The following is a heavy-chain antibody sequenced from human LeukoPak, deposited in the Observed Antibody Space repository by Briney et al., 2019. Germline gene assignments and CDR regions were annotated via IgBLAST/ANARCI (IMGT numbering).Heavy chain of an antibody. CDR3: AREFMRVTAFDI. CDR1: GYTFRDNY. CDR2: INPHSGGT. Sequence: ASVKVSCKASGYTFRDNYIHWVRHAPGQGLEWMGWINPHSGGTNYGENFQGRVTLTRDTSISTAYMDLSSLISDDTAVYYCAREFMRVTAFDIWGQGTMVTVSS. V-gene: IGHV1-2*02. D-gene: IGHD2-21*02. J-gene: IGHJ3*02.